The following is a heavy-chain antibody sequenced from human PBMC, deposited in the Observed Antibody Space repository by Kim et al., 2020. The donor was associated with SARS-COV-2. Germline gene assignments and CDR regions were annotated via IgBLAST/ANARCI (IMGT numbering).Heavy chain of an antibody. CDR2: INAGNGNT. CDR3: ARGRSIAARPFAAPDYYYYYGMDV. CDR1: GYTFTSYA. J-gene: IGHJ6*02. D-gene: IGHD6-6*01. Sequence: ASVKVSCKASGYTFTSYAMHWVRQAPGQRLEWMGWINAGNGNTKYSQKFQGRVTITRDTSASTAYMELSSLRSEDTAVYYCARGRSIAARPFAAPDYYYYYGMDVWGQGTTVTVSS. V-gene: IGHV1-3*01.